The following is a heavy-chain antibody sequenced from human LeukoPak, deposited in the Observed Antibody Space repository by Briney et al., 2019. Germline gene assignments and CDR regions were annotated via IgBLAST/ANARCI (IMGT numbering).Heavy chain of an antibody. CDR1: GYTLTELS. CDR3: ARGRVPYDCSGGSCSGLDY. J-gene: IGHJ4*02. CDR2: FDPEDGET. D-gene: IGHD2-15*01. Sequence: GASVKVSCKVSGYTLTELSMHWVRQAPGKGLEWMGGFDPEDGETIYAQKFQGRVTMTRDMSTSTVYMELSSLRSEDTAVYYCARGRVPYDCSGGSCSGLDYWGQGTLVTVSS. V-gene: IGHV1-24*01.